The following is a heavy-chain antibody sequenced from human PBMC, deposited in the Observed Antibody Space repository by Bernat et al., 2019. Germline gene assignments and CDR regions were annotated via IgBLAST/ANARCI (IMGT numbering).Heavy chain of an antibody. CDR3: AEDLGHCSGGSCYRFDY. CDR2: ISYDGSNK. D-gene: IGHD2-15*01. V-gene: IGHV3-30*18. J-gene: IGHJ4*02. CDR1: GFIFSSYG. Sequence: QVQLVESGGGVVQAGRSLRLSCEASGFIFSSYGIHWIRQAPGKGLEWVAIISYDGSNKYYADSVKGRFTISRDNSKNTLYLQMNSLRVEDTAVYYCAEDLGHCSGGSCYRFDYWGQGTLVTVSS.